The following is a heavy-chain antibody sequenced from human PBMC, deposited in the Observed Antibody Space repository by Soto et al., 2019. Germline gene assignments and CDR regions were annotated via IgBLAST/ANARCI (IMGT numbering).Heavy chain of an antibody. CDR3: AKDYDFWSGYNLPLDY. D-gene: IGHD3-3*01. Sequence: EVQLLESGGGLVQPGGSLRLSCAASGFTFSSYAMNWVRQAPGKGLQWVSGITPSGGSTYYADSVKGRFTISRDNSKNTLYLQMNSLRAEDTAVYYCAKDYDFWSGYNLPLDYWGQGTLVTVSS. J-gene: IGHJ4*02. CDR2: ITPSGGST. CDR1: GFTFSSYA. V-gene: IGHV3-23*01.